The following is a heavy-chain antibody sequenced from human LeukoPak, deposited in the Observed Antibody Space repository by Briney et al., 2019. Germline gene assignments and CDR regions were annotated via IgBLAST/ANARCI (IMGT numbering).Heavy chain of an antibody. J-gene: IGHJ4*02. D-gene: IGHD2-21*01. CDR2: IKEDGGET. CDR3: ARPVNRLFLF. Sequence: GGSLRLSCVGSGFSLSGDWMTWVRQAPGTGLEWVANIKEDGGETYYVDSVKGRFAISRDNAKNSLYLQMNNLRAEDTAVYFCARPVNRLFLFWGPGTLVTVSS. V-gene: IGHV3-7*01. CDR1: GFSLSGDW.